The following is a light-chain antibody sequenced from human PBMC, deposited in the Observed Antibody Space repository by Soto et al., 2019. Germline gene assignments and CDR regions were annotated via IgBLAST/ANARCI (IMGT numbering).Light chain of an antibody. Sequence: QPVLTQPPSASGTPGQRVTISCSGSSSNIGSNYVFWYQHLPGTAPKLLTYRNNQRPSGVPDRFSGSKSVTSATLAISGLRSEDETDYYCAAWDDSLSGVVFGGGTQLTVL. V-gene: IGLV1-47*01. J-gene: IGLJ2*01. CDR3: AAWDDSLSGVV. CDR1: SSNIGSNY. CDR2: RNN.